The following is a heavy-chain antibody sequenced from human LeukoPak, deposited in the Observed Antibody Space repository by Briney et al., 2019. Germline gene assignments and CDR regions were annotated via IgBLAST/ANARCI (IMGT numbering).Heavy chain of an antibody. CDR1: GGSISSSSYY. D-gene: IGHD2-2*01. CDR2: IYYSGST. J-gene: IGHJ6*03. Sequence: SETLSLTCTVSGGSISSSSYYWGWIRQPPGKGLEWIGSIYYSGSTYYNPSLKSRVTISVDTSKNQFSLKLSSVTAADTAVYYCAHLRQSVPAATYYYYYMDVWGKGTTVTVSS. V-gene: IGHV4-39*07. CDR3: AHLRQSVPAATYYYYYMDV.